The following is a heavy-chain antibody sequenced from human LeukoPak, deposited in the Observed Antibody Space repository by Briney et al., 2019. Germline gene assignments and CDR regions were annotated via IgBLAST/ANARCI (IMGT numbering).Heavy chain of an antibody. J-gene: IGHJ4*02. CDR1: GFTFSSDW. CDR3: ARVSSSGTTFDY. CDR2: INTDGSTT. D-gene: IGHD6-19*01. V-gene: IGHV3-74*01. Sequence: GGSLRLSCAASGFTFSSDWMHWVRQAPGKGLVWVSRINTDGSTTTYAESVKGRFTISRDNAKNTLYLQMNSLRAEDTAVYYCARVSSSGTTFDYWGQGTLVTVSS.